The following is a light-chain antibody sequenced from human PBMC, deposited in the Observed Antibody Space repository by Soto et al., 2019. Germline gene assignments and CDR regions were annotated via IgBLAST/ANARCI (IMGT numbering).Light chain of an antibody. CDR1: QSISSW. J-gene: IGKJ1*01. CDR3: QQYNSYRWA. CDR2: KAS. Sequence: DIQMTPSPSTLSASVGNRVTITCLASQSISSWLAWYQQKPGKAPKLLIYKASSLESGVPSRFSGSGSGTEFTLTISSLQPDDFATYYCQQYNSYRWAFGQGTKVDIK. V-gene: IGKV1-5*03.